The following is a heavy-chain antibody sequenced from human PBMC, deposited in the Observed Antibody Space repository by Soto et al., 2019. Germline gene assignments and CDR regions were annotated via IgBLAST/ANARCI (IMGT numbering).Heavy chain of an antibody. Sequence: GASVKASCTDSGYTFTNFGISWVRQAPGQGLEWMGLISAYNGNTNYAQNFQGRVTITTDTSASTAYMELSSLRSEDTAVYYCASCPQNCITSSPCCLFFDYWGQGTLVTVSS. J-gene: IGHJ4*02. CDR2: ISAYNGNT. CDR3: ASCPQNCITSSPCCLFFDY. CDR1: GYTFTNFG. D-gene: IGHD3-10*01. V-gene: IGHV1-18*01.